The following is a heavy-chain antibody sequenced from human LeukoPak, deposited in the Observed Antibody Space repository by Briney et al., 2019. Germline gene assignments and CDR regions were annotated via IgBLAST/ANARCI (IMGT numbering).Heavy chain of an antibody. CDR1: GGTFSSYA. D-gene: IGHD1-1*01. CDR3: HCQTTTQYYYYGMDV. Sequence: ASVKVSCKASGGTFSSYAISWVRQAPGQGLEWMGRIIPILGIANYAQKFQGRVTITADKSTSTAYMELSSLRSEDTAVYYCHCQTTTQYYYYGMDVWGQGTTVTVSS. V-gene: IGHV1-69*04. CDR2: IIPILGIA. J-gene: IGHJ6*02.